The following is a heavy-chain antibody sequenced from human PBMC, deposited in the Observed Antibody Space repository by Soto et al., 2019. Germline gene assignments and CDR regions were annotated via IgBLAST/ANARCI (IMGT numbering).Heavy chain of an antibody. V-gene: IGHV6-1*01. CDR2: TYSRSIYYN. CDR1: GDSVSSNTVA. J-gene: IGHJ3*02. Sequence: QVQLQQSGPGLVKPSQTLSLTCVVSGDSVSSNTVAWNWIRQSPSRGLEWLGRTYSRSIYYNEDMPSVRSRITITRDSSKNQVSLQLKSVTAEDTAMYFCARGKYSGFDIWGQGTEVTVSS. CDR3: ARGKYSGFDI. D-gene: IGHD1-1*01.